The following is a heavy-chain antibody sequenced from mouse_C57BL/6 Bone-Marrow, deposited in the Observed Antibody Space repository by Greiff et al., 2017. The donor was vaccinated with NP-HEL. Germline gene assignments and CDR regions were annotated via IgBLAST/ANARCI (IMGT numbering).Heavy chain of an antibody. Sequence: EVKLMESGGDLVKPGGSLKLSCAASGFTFSSYGMSWVRQTPDKRLEWVATISSGGSYTYYPDSVKGRFTISRDNAKNTLYLQMSSLKSEDTAMYYCARRVYYYGSGPFYFDVWGTGTTVTVSS. CDR2: ISSGGSYT. V-gene: IGHV5-6*02. D-gene: IGHD1-1*01. J-gene: IGHJ1*03. CDR1: GFTFSSYG. CDR3: ARRVYYYGSGPFYFDV.